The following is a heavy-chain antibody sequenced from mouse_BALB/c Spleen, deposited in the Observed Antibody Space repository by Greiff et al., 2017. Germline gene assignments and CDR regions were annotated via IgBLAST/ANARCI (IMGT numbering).Heavy chain of an antibody. Sequence: EVMLVESGGGLVKPGGSLKLSCAASGFTFSSYAMSWVRQTPEKRLEWVASISSGGSTYYPDSVKGRFTISRDNARNILYLQMSSLRSEDTAMYYCARGPSSLYFDYWGQGTTLTVSS. CDR3: ARGPSSLYFDY. CDR1: GFTFSSYA. V-gene: IGHV5-6-5*01. CDR2: ISSGGST. J-gene: IGHJ2*01. D-gene: IGHD1-1*01.